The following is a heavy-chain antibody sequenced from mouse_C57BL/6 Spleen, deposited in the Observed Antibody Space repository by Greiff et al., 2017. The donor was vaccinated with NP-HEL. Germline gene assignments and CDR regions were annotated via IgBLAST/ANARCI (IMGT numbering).Heavy chain of an antibody. CDR3: ARSGGGGYYPAWFAY. V-gene: IGHV1-55*01. D-gene: IGHD2-3*01. CDR2: IYPGSGST. CDR1: GYTFTSYW. Sequence: QVQLQQPGAELVKPGASVKMSCKASGYTFTSYWITWVKQRPGQGLEWIGDIYPGSGSTNYNEKFKSKATLTVDTSSSTAYMQLSSLTSEDSAVYYCARSGGGGYYPAWFAYWGQGTLVTVSA. J-gene: IGHJ3*01.